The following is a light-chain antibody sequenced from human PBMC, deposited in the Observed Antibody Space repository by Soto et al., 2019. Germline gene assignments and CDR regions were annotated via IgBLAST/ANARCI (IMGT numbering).Light chain of an antibody. CDR3: QSYATSLSGSV. V-gene: IGLV1-40*01. CDR2: GNS. CDR1: SSNIGAGYD. Sequence: QSVLTQPPSVSGAPGQRVTISCTGSSSNIGAGYDVHWYQQLTGTATKLLIYGNSNRPSGVPDRFSGSKSGTSASLDITGLQADDAADYYCQSYATSLSGSVFGGWTQLTVL. J-gene: IGLJ2*01.